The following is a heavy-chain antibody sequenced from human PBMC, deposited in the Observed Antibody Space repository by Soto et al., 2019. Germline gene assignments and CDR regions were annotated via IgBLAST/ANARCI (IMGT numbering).Heavy chain of an antibody. D-gene: IGHD1-1*01. CDR2: ISYDGSNK. V-gene: IGHV3-30*03. CDR1: GFTFSSYG. Sequence: ESGGGVVQPGRSLRLSCAASGFTFSSYGMHWVRQAPGKGLEWVAVISYDGSNKYYADSVKGRFTISRDNSKNTLYLQMNSLRAEDTAVYYCETGTTLFDYWGQGTLVTVSS. J-gene: IGHJ4*02. CDR3: ETGTTLFDY.